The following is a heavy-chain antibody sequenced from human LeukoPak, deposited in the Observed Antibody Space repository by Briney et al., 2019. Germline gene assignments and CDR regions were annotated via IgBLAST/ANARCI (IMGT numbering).Heavy chain of an antibody. J-gene: IGHJ3*02. CDR3: ARPYSSGWSSDAFDI. CDR1: GGSISSYY. Sequence: SETLSLTCTVSGGSISSYYWSWIRQPAGKGLEWIGRIYTSGSTNYNPSLKSRVTMSVDTSKNQFSLKLSSVTAADTAVYYCARPYSSGWSSDAFDIWGQGTMVTVSS. D-gene: IGHD6-19*01. CDR2: IYTSGST. V-gene: IGHV4-4*07.